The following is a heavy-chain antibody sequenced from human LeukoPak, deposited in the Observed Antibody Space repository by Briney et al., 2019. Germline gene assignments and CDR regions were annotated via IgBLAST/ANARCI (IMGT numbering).Heavy chain of an antibody. CDR2: IYTSGST. CDR1: GGSISSGSYY. J-gene: IGHJ5*02. V-gene: IGHV4-61*02. CDR3: ARDDDFWSGGAWFDP. Sequence: PSETLSLTCTVSGGSISSGSYYWSWIRQPAGKGLEWIGRIYTSGSTNYNPSLKSRVTISVDTSKNQFSLKLSSVTAADTAVYYCARDDDFWSGGAWFDPWGQGTLVTVSS. D-gene: IGHD3-3*01.